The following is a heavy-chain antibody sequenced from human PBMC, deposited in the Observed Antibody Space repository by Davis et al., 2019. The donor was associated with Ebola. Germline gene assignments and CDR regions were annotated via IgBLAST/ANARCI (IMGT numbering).Heavy chain of an antibody. CDR1: GYTFTSYD. Sequence: ASVQASCKASGYTFTSYDINWVRQAPGQGLEWMGWMNPYSGNTGYAQEFQGRVTMTSNISISTAYMELSSLRSDDTAVYYCARVKLPGVWGSFLYWGRGTLVTVSS. J-gene: IGHJ4*02. V-gene: IGHV1-8*01. D-gene: IGHD3-16*01. CDR2: MNPYSGNT. CDR3: ARVKLPGVWGSFLY.